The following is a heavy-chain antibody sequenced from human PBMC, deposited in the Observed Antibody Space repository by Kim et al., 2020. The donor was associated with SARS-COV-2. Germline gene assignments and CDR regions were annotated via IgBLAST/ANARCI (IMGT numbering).Heavy chain of an antibody. CDR3: VKSLVREQYGMVA. Sequence: ADNVKRRFTISRDNSKNSLFLQLNSLRIEDTALYFCVKSLVREQYGMVAWGQGTMVTVSS. V-gene: IGHV3-9*01. J-gene: IGHJ6*02. D-gene: IGHD3-10*01.